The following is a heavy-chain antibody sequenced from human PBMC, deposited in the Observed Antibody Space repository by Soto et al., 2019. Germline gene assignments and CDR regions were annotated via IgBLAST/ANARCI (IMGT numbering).Heavy chain of an antibody. V-gene: IGHV1-69*08. D-gene: IGHD3-10*01. CDR3: AREEYYYGSGAFFDY. Sequence: QVQLVQSGSEVKKPGSSVKVSCKASGGTFSSYTISWVRQAPGQGLEWMGRIIPILGLANYAQKFQGRVTITADTSKSTAYMELSSLRSEDTAVYYCAREEYYYGSGAFFDYWGQGTLVTVSS. J-gene: IGHJ4*02. CDR2: IIPILGLA. CDR1: GGTFSSYT.